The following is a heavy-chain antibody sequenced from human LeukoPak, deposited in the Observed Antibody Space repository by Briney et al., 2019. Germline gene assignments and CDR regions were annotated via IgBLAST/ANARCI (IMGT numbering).Heavy chain of an antibody. D-gene: IGHD2-15*01. CDR3: AKDCCDYSPLDH. CDR1: GFTFSSYG. CDR2: ISNTGDNT. J-gene: IGHJ4*02. Sequence: GGSLRLSCAASGFTFSSYGMAWVRQTPGKGLEWVSTISNTGDNTHYADSVQGRFTISRDNSKNTLFLQMNSLRADDTAIYYCAKDCCDYSPLDHWGQGTQVTVSS. V-gene: IGHV3-23*01.